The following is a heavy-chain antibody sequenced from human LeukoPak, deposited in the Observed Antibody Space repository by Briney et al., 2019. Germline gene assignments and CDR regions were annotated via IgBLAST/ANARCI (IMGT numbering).Heavy chain of an antibody. D-gene: IGHD1-26*01. Sequence: ASMMVSCKASGYTFTTYGITWVRQAPGQGLEWMGWISSYNGNSDYAQNFQGRVSMTTDTSTTTAYMELRNLRSDDTAVYYCARAFPMGAITAYYYYMDVWGKGATVTVS. CDR2: ISSYNGNS. CDR1: GYTFTTYG. V-gene: IGHV1-18*01. CDR3: ARAFPMGAITAYYYYMDV. J-gene: IGHJ6*03.